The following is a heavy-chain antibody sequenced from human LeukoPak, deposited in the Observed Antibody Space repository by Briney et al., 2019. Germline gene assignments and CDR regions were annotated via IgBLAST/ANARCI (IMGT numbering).Heavy chain of an antibody. CDR1: GGSIRSSTYY. Sequence: ETLSLTCTVSGGSIRSSTYYWGWVRQAPGKGLDWVSSISSSSSYIYYADSVKGRFTISRDNAKNSLYLQMNSLRAEDTAVYYCARDCGSSSWPNPPDWYFDLWGRGTLVTVSS. CDR2: ISSSSSYI. D-gene: IGHD6-13*01. CDR3: ARDCGSSSWPNPPDWYFDL. J-gene: IGHJ2*01. V-gene: IGHV3-21*01.